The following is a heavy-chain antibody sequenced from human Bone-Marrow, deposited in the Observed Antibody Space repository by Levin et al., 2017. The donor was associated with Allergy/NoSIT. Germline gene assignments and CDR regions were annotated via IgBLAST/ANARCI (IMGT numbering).Heavy chain of an antibody. D-gene: IGHD2-2*01. CDR3: ARVQGYCSSSSCYPPDY. Sequence: SCAASGFTFSDYYMTWIRQAPGKGLEWLAYISSSTKYTNYADSVKGRFTISRDNAKNSLYLLMNSLRAEDTAVYYCARVQGYCSSSSCYPPDYWGQGTLVTVSS. J-gene: IGHJ4*02. CDR1: GFTFSDYY. V-gene: IGHV3-11*05. CDR2: ISSSTKYT.